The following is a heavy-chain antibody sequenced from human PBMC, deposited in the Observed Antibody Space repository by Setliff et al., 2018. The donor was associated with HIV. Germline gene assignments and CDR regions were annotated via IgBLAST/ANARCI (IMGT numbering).Heavy chain of an antibody. D-gene: IGHD2-15*01. CDR2: INHSGSS. V-gene: IGHV4-34*01. CDR3: AREADGIDF. Sequence: SETLSLTCAVYGGSFSGYYWSWVRQPPGKGLEWIGEINHSGSSNYNPSLKSRVTISLDTSKNQFSLNLRSVTAADTAVYYCAREADGIDFWGQGTLVTVSS. CDR1: GGSFSGYY. J-gene: IGHJ4*02.